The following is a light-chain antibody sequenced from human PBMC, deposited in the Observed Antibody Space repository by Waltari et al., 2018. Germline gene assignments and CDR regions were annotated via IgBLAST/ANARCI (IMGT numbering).Light chain of an antibody. V-gene: IGKV4-1*01. CDR2: WAS. Sequence: DIVMTQSPESLAVSLGERATINCKSSQSVLYSSNNKNQLAWYQQKPGQPPKLLLYWASTRESGVPDRFSSSGSETDFTLTISSLQAEDVAVYYCHQYYSTPFTFGQGTKLEIK. CDR3: HQYYSTPFT. CDR1: QSVLYSSNNKNQ. J-gene: IGKJ2*01.